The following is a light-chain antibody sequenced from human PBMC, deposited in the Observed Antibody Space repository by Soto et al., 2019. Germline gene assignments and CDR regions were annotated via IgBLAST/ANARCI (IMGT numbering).Light chain of an antibody. J-gene: IGKJ1*01. Sequence: DIQMTQSPSSLFASVGDRVTIACRARQTISTYLNWYQQKPGKAPKLLIFGASTLQSGVPSRFSGSGSGTEFILTISSLQREDFATYYCQQTYDTPQTFGQGTKVDTK. CDR3: QQTYDTPQT. CDR2: GAS. V-gene: IGKV1-39*01. CDR1: QTISTY.